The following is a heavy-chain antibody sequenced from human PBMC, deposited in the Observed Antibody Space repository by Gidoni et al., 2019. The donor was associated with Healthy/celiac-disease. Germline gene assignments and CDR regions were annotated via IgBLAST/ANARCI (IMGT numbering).Heavy chain of an antibody. J-gene: IGHJ6*02. CDR2: ISYDGSNK. D-gene: IGHD5-18*01. V-gene: IGHV3-30*18. Sequence: QVQLVESGGGVVQPGRSLRLSCAASGFTFSSYGMHWVRQAPGKGLEWVAVISYDGSNKYYADSVKGRFTISRDNSKNTLYLQMNSLRAEDTAVYYCAKDLVDTAMVTYYYGMDVWGQGTTVTVSS. CDR1: GFTFSSYG. CDR3: AKDLVDTAMVTYYYGMDV.